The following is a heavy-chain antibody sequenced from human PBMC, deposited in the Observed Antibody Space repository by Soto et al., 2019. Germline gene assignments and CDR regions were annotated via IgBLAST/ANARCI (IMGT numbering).Heavy chain of an antibody. CDR2: ISRSGANI. V-gene: IGHV3-21*04. CDR1: GFNFSDYY. Sequence: GGSLRLSCAGSGFNFSDYYMVWVRQAPGKGLERVSSISRSGANIHYADSVKGRFTISRDNARNSLYLQMNSLRAEDTARYFCARGINRSGAYWGQGTQVTVS. D-gene: IGHD3-10*01. J-gene: IGHJ4*02. CDR3: ARGINRSGAY.